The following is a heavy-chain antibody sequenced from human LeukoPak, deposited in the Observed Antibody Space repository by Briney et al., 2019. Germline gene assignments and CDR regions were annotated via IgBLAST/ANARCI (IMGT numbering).Heavy chain of an antibody. J-gene: IGHJ4*02. V-gene: IGHV4-38-2*02. CDR1: GYSISGGYS. D-gene: IGHD3-22*01. CDR2: IYHSRNT. CDR3: ARGVADTTGYYGEDY. Sequence: SETLSLTCTVSGYSISGGYSWGWIRQPPGKGLEWIGTIYHSRNTDYSPSLESRVTISVDTSKNQFSLKLTSVTAADTAVYYCARGVADTTGYYGEDYWGQGTLVTVSS.